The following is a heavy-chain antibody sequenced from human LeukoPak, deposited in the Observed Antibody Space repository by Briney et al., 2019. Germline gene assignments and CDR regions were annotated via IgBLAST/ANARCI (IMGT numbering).Heavy chain of an antibody. Sequence: SQTLSLPCTVSGGSISSYYWSWIRQPPGKGLEWIGYIYYSGSTNYNPSLKSRVTISVDTSKNQFSLKLSSVTAADTAVYYCARSMSPATAFDIWGQGTMVTVSS. J-gene: IGHJ3*02. V-gene: IGHV4-59*01. CDR2: IYYSGST. CDR3: ARSMSPATAFDI. CDR1: GGSISSYY.